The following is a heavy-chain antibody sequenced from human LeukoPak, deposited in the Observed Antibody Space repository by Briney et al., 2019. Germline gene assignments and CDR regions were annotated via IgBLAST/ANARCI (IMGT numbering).Heavy chain of an antibody. CDR3: ARDPGEYQLLHLDY. CDR2: IWYDGSNK. V-gene: IGHV3-33*01. D-gene: IGHD2-2*01. J-gene: IGHJ4*02. CDR1: GFTFSSYG. Sequence: GRSLRLSCAASGFTFSSYGMHWVRQAPGKGLEWVAVIWYDGSNKYYADSVKGRFTISRDNSKNTLYLQMNSLRAEDTAVYYRARDPGEYQLLHLDYWGQGTLVTVSS.